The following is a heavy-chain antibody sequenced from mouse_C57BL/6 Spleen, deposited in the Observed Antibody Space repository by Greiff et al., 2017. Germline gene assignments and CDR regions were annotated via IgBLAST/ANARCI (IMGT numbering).Heavy chain of an antibody. D-gene: IGHD1-1*01. CDR3: AREGYYGSENAMDY. CDR1: GYSITSGYY. J-gene: IGHJ4*01. Sequence: EVKLQESGPGLVKPSQSLSLTCSVTGYSITSGYYWNWIRQFPGNKLEWMGYISYDGSNNYNPSLKNRISITRDTSKNQFFLKLNSVTTEDTATYYCAREGYYGSENAMDYWGQGTSVTVSS. V-gene: IGHV3-6*01. CDR2: ISYDGSN.